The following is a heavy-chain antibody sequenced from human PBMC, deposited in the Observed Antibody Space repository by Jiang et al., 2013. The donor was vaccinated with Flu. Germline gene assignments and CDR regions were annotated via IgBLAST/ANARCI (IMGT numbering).Heavy chain of an antibody. Sequence: AEVKKPGSSVKVSCKASGGTFSSYAISWVRQAPGQGLEWMGGIIPIFGTANYAQKFQGRVTITADESTSTAYMELSSLRSEDTAVYYCARAGEGGYCSGGSCYVGHYWGQGTLVTVSS. V-gene: IGHV1-69*01. CDR2: IIPIFGTA. D-gene: IGHD2-15*01. CDR3: ARAGEGGYCSGGSCYVGHY. CDR1: GGTFSSYA. J-gene: IGHJ4*02.